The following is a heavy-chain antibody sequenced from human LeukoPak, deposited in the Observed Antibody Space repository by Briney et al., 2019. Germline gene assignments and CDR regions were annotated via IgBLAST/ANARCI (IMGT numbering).Heavy chain of an antibody. CDR2: INPSGGST. Sequence: ASVTVSFKASGYTFTSYYMHWVRQAPGQGLEWMGIINPSGGSTSYAQKFQGRVTMTRDTSTSTVYMELSSLRSEGTAVYYCARDMEEARQQLVYYYYGMDVWGQGTTVTVSS. CDR1: GYTFTSYY. V-gene: IGHV1-46*01. J-gene: IGHJ6*02. D-gene: IGHD6-13*01. CDR3: ARDMEEARQQLVYYYYGMDV.